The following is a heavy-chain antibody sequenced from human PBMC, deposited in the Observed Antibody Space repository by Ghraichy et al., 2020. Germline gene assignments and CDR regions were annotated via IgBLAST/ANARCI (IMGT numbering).Heavy chain of an antibody. CDR3: ARRPPLPGGAFDI. D-gene: IGHD1-14*01. Sequence: GESLNISCKGSGYSFTNYWIGWVRQMPGKGLEWMGIIYPDDSETKYSPSLQGQVTLSADKSITTAYLQWSSLKASDTAMYYCARRPPLPGGAFDIWGQGTLVTVSS. CDR2: IYPDDSET. J-gene: IGHJ3*02. CDR1: GYSFTNYW. V-gene: IGHV5-51*01.